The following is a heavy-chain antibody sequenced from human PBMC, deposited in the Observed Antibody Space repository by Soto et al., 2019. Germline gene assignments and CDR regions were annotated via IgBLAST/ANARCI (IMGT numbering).Heavy chain of an antibody. Sequence: QVQLVESGGGVVQPGRSLRLSCAASGFTFSSYGMHWVRQAPGKGLEWVAVISYDGSNKYYADSVKGRFTISRDNSKNTLYLQMNSLGAEDTAVYYCAKDTVTNITMIVVVMGYWGQGTLVTVSS. J-gene: IGHJ4*02. CDR3: AKDTVTNITMIVVVMGY. V-gene: IGHV3-30*18. D-gene: IGHD3-22*01. CDR1: GFTFSSYG. CDR2: ISYDGSNK.